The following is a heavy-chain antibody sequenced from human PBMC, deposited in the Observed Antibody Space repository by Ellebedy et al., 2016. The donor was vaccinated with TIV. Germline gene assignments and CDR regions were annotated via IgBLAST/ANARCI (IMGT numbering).Heavy chain of an antibody. V-gene: IGHV4-59*01. CDR3: ASKGPTLGYYGMDV. CDR2: IYYSGST. CDR1: GGSISSYY. Sequence: MPSETLSLTCTVSGGSISSYYWSWIRQPPGKGLEWIGYIYYSGSTNYNPSLKSRVTISVDTSKNQFSLKLSSVTAADTAVYYCASKGPTLGYYGMDVWGQGTTVTVSS. J-gene: IGHJ6*02.